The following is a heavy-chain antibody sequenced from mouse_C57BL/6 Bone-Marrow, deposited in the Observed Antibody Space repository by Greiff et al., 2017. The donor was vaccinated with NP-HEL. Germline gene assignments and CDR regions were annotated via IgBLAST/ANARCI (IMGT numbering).Heavy chain of an antibody. Sequence: EVQLMESGGDLVKPGGSLKLSCAASGFTFSSYGMSWVRQTPDKRLEWVATISSGGSYTYYPDRVKGRFTISRDNAKNTLYLQMSSLKSEDTAMYYCARHGGWLPYWYFDVWGTGTTVTVSS. D-gene: IGHD2-3*01. V-gene: IGHV5-6*01. CDR1: GFTFSSYG. J-gene: IGHJ1*03. CDR3: ARHGGWLPYWYFDV. CDR2: ISSGGSYT.